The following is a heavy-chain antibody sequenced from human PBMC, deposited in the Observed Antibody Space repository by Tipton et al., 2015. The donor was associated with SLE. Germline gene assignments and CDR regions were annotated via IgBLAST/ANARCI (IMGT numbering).Heavy chain of an antibody. Sequence: SLRLSCAASRFTFSIYSMHWVRQAPGKGLEWVAVISYDGSNKYYADSVKGRFTISRDNSKNTMYLQMNSLRAEDTAVYYCARVIAAPPYGMDVWGQGTTVTVSS. CDR2: ISYDGSNK. CDR1: RFTFSIYS. V-gene: IGHV3-30*04. CDR3: ARVIAAPPYGMDV. J-gene: IGHJ6*02. D-gene: IGHD6-13*01.